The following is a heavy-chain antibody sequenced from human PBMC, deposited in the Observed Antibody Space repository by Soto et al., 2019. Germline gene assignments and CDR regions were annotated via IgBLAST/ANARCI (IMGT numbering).Heavy chain of an antibody. Sequence: GGSLRLSCADSGFTFSGYGMHWVRQAPGKGLEWVAVISYDGSDKYYADSVKGRFTISRDNSKNTVNLQMNSLRPEDTAVYYCAKDLGSDAISDGMDVWGQGTTVTVSS. CDR3: AKDLGSDAISDGMDV. CDR2: ISYDGSDK. V-gene: IGHV3-30*18. D-gene: IGHD3-9*01. J-gene: IGHJ6*02. CDR1: GFTFSGYG.